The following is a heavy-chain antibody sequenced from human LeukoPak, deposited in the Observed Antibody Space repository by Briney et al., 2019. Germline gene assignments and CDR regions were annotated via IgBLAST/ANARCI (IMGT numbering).Heavy chain of an antibody. Sequence: GGSLRLSCVASGFTFDTYSMNWIRQAPGKGLEWTSYITDDSKTMYYADSVKGRFTISRDNAKNALYLQMNSLRGKDTAVYYCVARGGWARFDYWGQGTLVTVSS. V-gene: IGHV3-48*04. CDR1: GFTFDTYS. CDR3: VARGGWARFDY. CDR2: ITDDSKTM. J-gene: IGHJ4*02. D-gene: IGHD6-19*01.